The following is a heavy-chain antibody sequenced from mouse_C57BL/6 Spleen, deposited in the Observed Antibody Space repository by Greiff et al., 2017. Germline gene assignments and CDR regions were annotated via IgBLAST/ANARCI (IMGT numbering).Heavy chain of an antibody. CDR3: ARSNYGYYFDY. D-gene: IGHD2-5*01. J-gene: IGHJ2*01. CDR2: INPGTGGT. CDR1: GYSFTGYY. V-gene: IGHV1-42*01. Sequence: VQLKESGPELVKPGASVKISCKASGYSFTGYYMNWVKQSPEKSLEWIGEINPGTGGTTYNQKFKAKATLTVDKSSSTAYMQLKSLTSEDSAVYYCARSNYGYYFDYWGQGTTLTVSS.